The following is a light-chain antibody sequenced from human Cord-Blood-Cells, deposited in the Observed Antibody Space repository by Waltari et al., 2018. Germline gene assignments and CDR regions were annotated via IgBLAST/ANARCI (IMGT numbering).Light chain of an antibody. V-gene: IGKV4-1*01. CDR1: QSVLYSSNNKNY. CDR3: QQYYSTPRT. J-gene: IGKJ1*01. Sequence: DIVMTQSPDSLPVSLGERATINCQSSQSVLYSSNNKNYLACYQQKPGQPPKLLIYWASTRESGVPDRFSSSGSWTDFTLTISSLLAEDVAVYYCQQYYSTPRTFGQGTKVEIK. CDR2: WAS.